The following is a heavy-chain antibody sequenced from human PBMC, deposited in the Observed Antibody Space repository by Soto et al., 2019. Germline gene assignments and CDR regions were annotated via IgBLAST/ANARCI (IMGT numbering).Heavy chain of an antibody. CDR1: GYIFTLYW. CDR3: ARQSPTPGYYYFSYGVDV. CDR2: IYPGDSDT. J-gene: IGHJ6*02. Sequence: GESLKISCKASGYIFTLYWIGWVRQMPGKGLEWMGIIYPGDSDTRYSPSFQGQVTISADKSISTASLQWSSLKASDTAVYYCARQSPTPGYYYFSYGVDVWGQGTTVTVSS. V-gene: IGHV5-51*01. D-gene: IGHD4-17*01.